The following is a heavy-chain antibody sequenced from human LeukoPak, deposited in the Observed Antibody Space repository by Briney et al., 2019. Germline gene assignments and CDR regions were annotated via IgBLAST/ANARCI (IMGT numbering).Heavy chain of an antibody. CDR3: ARHSSSWWVRY. D-gene: IGHD6-13*01. CDR2: IYYSGST. CDR1: GGSVSSGSHY. J-gene: IGHJ4*02. V-gene: IGHV4-61*01. Sequence: PSETLSLTCTVSGGSVSSGSHYWSWIRQPPGKGLEWIGYIYYSGSTNYNPSLKSRVSILVDTSKNQFSLKLSSVTAADTAVYYCARHSSSWWVRYWGQGTLVTVSS.